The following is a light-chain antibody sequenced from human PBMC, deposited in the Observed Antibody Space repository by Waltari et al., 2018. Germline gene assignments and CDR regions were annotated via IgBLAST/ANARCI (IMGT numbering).Light chain of an antibody. CDR1: TNDLGSYNY. CDR3: CSYAGSYTWV. J-gene: IGLJ3*02. V-gene: IGLV2-11*01. Sequence: SALTQPRSVSGSPGQSVTISCTGTTNDLGSYNYVSWYQQHPGKAPKLIILDVTKWPGGLPRRLSGSKSGNTASLTISGLRAEDEAEYYCCSYAGSYTWVFGGGTKLTV. CDR2: DVT.